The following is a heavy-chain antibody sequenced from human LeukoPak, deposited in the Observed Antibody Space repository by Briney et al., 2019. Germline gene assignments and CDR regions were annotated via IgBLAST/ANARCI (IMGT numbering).Heavy chain of an antibody. D-gene: IGHD3-16*01. CDR2: MNPNSGNT. J-gene: IGHJ4*02. CDR3: ARGVKRDYVWGKIVYYFDY. Sequence: GASVKVSCKASGYTFTSYDINWVRQATGQGLEWMGWMNPNSGNTGYVQKFQGRVTMTRNTSISTAYMELSSLRSDDTAVYYCARGVKRDYVWGKIVYYFDYWGQGTLVTVSS. CDR1: GYTFTSYD. V-gene: IGHV1-8*01.